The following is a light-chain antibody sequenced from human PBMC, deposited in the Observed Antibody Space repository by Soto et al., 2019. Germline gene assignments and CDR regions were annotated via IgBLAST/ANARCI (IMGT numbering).Light chain of an antibody. CDR2: DVS. J-gene: IGKJ4*01. CDR1: QSISNW. V-gene: IGKV1-5*01. CDR3: QQYSSYSLT. Sequence: DIQMTQSPSTLSASVGDRVTITCRASQSISNWLAWYQQKPGKAPKLLIYDVSSLKSGVPSRFSASGSGTEFTLTISSLQPDDFATYYCQQYSSYSLTFGGGTRWIS.